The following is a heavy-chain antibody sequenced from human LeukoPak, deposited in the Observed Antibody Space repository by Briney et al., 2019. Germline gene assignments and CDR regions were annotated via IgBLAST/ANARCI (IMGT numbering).Heavy chain of an antibody. CDR3: AKSQYYYDSSGYYSFYFDY. V-gene: IGHV3-48*03. CDR2: ISSSGSTI. J-gene: IGHJ4*02. Sequence: PGGSLRLSCAASGFTFSSYEMNWVRQAPGKGLEWVSYISSSGSTIYYADAVKGRVPLSRDNAKNSLYLQMNSLRAEDTAVYYCAKSQYYYDSSGYYSFYFDYWGQGTLVTVSS. CDR1: GFTFSSYE. D-gene: IGHD3-22*01.